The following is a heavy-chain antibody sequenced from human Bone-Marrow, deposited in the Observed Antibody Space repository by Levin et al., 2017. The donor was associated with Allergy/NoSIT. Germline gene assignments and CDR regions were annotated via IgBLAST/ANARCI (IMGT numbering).Heavy chain of an antibody. J-gene: IGHJ4*02. V-gene: IGHV3-7*01. CDR3: ARDRANSCFDY. D-gene: IGHD2-15*01. Sequence: LSLTCAASGFLFTHDWMNWVRQAPGKGLEWVASMNGDGSQTYYVDSVKGRFTISRDNAKKSLYLQMSSLRDDDTAVYYCARDRANSCFDYWGQGSPVTVSS. CDR2: MNGDGSQT. CDR1: GFLFTHDW.